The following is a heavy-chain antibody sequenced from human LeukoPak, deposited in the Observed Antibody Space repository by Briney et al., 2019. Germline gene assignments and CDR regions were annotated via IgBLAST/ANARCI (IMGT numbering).Heavy chain of an antibody. D-gene: IGHD3-10*01. V-gene: IGHV3-74*01. J-gene: IGHJ6*04. CDR2: INSDGSST. CDR3: AREGSSNYYYGMDV. CDR1: GFTFSSYW. Sequence: QTGGSLRLPCAASGFTFSSYWMHWVRQAPGKGLVWVSRINSDGSSTSYADSVKGRFTISRDNAKNTLYLQMNSLRAEDTAVYYCAREGSSNYYYGMDVWGKGTTVTVSS.